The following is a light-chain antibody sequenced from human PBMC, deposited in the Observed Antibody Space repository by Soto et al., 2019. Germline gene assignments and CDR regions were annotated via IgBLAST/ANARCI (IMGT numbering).Light chain of an antibody. J-gene: IGKJ4*01. V-gene: IGKV1-6*01. CDR3: LQDNMYPLT. CDR1: QDIGNN. CDR2: DTY. Sequence: AIQMTQPPSSLSASVGDRVTITCRASQDIGNNLGWYQQKPGKPPKVLIYDTYTLQSGVPSRFSGSRSGTDFTLTSSSLQPEDIASYYCLQDNMYPLTFGGGTKVEIE.